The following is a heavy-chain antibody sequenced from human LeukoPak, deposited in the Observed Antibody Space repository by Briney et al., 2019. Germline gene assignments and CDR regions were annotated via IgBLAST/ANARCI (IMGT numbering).Heavy chain of an antibody. CDR1: GFIFSNYE. CDR2: ISNSGSTI. J-gene: IGHJ4*02. V-gene: IGHV3-48*03. Sequence: GGSLRLSCAASGFIFSNYEMNWVRQAPEKGLEWVSFISNSGSTIYYADSVKGRFTISRDNAKNSLYLQMNSLRAEDTAVYYCARELDTVFDYWGQGTLVTVSS. CDR3: ARELDTVFDY. D-gene: IGHD5-18*01.